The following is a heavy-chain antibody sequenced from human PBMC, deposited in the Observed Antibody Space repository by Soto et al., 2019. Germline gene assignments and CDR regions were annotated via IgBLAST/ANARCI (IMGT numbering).Heavy chain of an antibody. CDR2: IIPIFGTA. J-gene: IGHJ6*02. V-gene: IGHV1-69*01. D-gene: IGHD1-26*01. CDR1: GGTFSSYA. CDR3: SRDGRVAVGATGSYYYCYGMDV. Sequence: QVQLVQSGAEVKKPGSSVKVSCKASGGTFSSYAISWVRQAPGQGLEWMGGIIPIFGTANYAQKFQGRVTITADESTSTAYMELRRLRSEETAVYYCSRDGRVAVGATGSYYYCYGMDVWGQGTTVTVSS.